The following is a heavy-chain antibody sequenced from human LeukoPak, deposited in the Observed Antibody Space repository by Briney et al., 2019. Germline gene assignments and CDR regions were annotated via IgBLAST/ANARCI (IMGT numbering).Heavy chain of an antibody. CDR3: ARGSHRAWEVLLD. CDR1: GGSISSYY. Sequence: PSETLSLTCTVSGGSISSYYWSWIRQPPGKGLEWIGYIYYSGSTNYNPSLKSRVTISVDTSKNQFSLKLSSVTAADTAVYYCARGSHRAWEVLLDWGQGTLVTVSS. CDR2: IYYSGST. D-gene: IGHD3-10*01. V-gene: IGHV4-59*12. J-gene: IGHJ4*02.